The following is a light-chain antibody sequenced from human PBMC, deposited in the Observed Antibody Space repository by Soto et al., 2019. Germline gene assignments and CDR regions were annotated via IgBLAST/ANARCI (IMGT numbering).Light chain of an antibody. V-gene: IGLV1-44*01. CDR2: SDD. CDR1: SSNVGSNT. Sequence: QSVLTQPPSASGTPGQRVTISCSGSSSNVGSNTVSWYQQLPGTAPKVLIYSDDQRPSGVPDRFSGSRSGSSASLAISGLQSGEEDDYYCASWEDSLNGWVIGGGTKLTVL. CDR3: ASWEDSLNGWV. J-gene: IGLJ3*02.